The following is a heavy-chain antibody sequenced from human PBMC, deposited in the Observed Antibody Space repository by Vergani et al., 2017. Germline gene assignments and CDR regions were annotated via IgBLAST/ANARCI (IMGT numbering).Heavy chain of an antibody. CDR3: ARATLPLVDYYMYV. Sequence: QVQLVESGGGVVQPGRSLRLSCAASGFTFSHYGIHWVRQAPGKGLEWVAVISYDGSDKYYADSLKGRFTIYRDNSKHTLFLQMNSLRTEDSAVYYCARATLPLVDYYMYVWGKGATVTVSS. D-gene: IGHD2-15*01. J-gene: IGHJ6*03. CDR1: GFTFSHYG. CDR2: ISYDGSDK. V-gene: IGHV3-30*03.